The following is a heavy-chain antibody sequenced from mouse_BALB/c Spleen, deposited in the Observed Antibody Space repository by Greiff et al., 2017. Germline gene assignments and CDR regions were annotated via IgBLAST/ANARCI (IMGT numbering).Heavy chain of an antibody. Sequence: VQLKESGAELVKPGASVKLSCTASGFNIKDTYMHWVKQRPEQGLEWIGRIDPANGNTKYDPKFQGKATITADTSSNTAYLQLSSLTSEDTAVYYCARGLYDYDEGVYAMDYWGQGTSVTVSS. D-gene: IGHD2-4*01. CDR2: IDPANGNT. V-gene: IGHV14-3*02. CDR1: GFNIKDTY. CDR3: ARGLYDYDEGVYAMDY. J-gene: IGHJ4*01.